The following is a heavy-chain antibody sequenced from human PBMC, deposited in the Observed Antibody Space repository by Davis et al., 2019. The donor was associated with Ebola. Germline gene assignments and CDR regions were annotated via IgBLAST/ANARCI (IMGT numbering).Heavy chain of an antibody. J-gene: IGHJ4*02. CDR1: GFIFSDNW. D-gene: IGHD2-15*01. CDR2: INRDGTTK. V-gene: IGHV3-74*01. CDR3: ASYVVG. Sequence: GESLKISCRVSGFIFSDNWMSWVRQVPGKGLVWVSSINRDGTTKTYADSVQGRFTVSRDNAKSMLYLQMSSLRVEDTAVYYCASYVVGWGRGTLVTVSS.